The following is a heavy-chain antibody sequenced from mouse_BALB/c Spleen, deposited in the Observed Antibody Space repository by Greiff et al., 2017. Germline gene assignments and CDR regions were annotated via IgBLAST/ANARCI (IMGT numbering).Heavy chain of an antibody. D-gene: IGHD2-1*01. V-gene: IGHV6-6*02. CDR3: TRGKGLYAMDY. Sequence: EVKLVESGGGLVQPGGSMKLSCVASGFTFSSYWMSWVRQSPEKGLEWVAEIRLKSDNYATHYAESVKGKFTISRDYSKSRLYLQMNSLRAEDTGIYYCTRGKGLYAMDYWGQGTSVTVSS. CDR1: GFTFSSYW. J-gene: IGHJ4*01. CDR2: IRLKSDNYAT.